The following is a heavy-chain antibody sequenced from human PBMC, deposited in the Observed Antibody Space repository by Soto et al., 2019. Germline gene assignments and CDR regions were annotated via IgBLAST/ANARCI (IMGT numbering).Heavy chain of an antibody. Sequence: QVQLVQSGAEVKKPGSSVKVSCKASGGTFSTYTITWVRQAPGQGLEWMGRIIPIIGIINYAQKFQGRVTISEDKFTGTAYMELIGLRSDDTAVYYCAGDPDSHYNDSHASSYPWGQGTLVTVSS. CDR2: IIPIIGII. D-gene: IGHD4-4*01. V-gene: IGHV1-69*08. CDR1: GGTFSTYT. J-gene: IGHJ5*02. CDR3: AGDPDSHYNDSHASSYP.